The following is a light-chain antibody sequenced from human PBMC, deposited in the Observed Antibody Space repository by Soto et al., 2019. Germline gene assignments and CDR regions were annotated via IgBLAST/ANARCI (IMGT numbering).Light chain of an antibody. J-gene: IGLJ2*01. CDR2: DTS. CDR1: TGGVTSGHY. Sequence: QAVVTQEPSLTVSPGGTVTLTCGSSTGGVTSGHYPHWFQKKPGQAPRTLIHDTSNKHSWTPARFSGSLLGGKAALTLSGAQPEDEAEYSCLLAYNDAWVFGGGPKLTVL. V-gene: IGLV7-46*01. CDR3: LLAYNDAWV.